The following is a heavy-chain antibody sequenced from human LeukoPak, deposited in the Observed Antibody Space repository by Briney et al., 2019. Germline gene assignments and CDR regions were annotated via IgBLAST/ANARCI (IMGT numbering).Heavy chain of an antibody. V-gene: IGHV1-24*01. CDR2: FHPEDGET. Sequence: GASVKVSCKVSGYTLNELSMHWVRQSPGKGLEWMGSFHPEDGETIYAQKFQGRVSMTEDTSTDTAYIELSSLKSEDTAVYYCAADRFCTSTICFGNWFDPWVQGTLVTVSS. CDR1: GYTLNELS. D-gene: IGHD2-2*01. J-gene: IGHJ5*02. CDR3: AADRFCTSTICFGNWFDP.